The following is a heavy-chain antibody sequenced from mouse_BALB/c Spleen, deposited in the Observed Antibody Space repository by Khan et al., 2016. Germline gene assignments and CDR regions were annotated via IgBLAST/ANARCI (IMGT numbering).Heavy chain of an antibody. V-gene: IGHV1-15*01. Sequence: QVQLQQSGAELVRPGTSVTLSCKASGYTFTDYEMHWVKQTPVHGLEWIGSIDPATGGTAHNQKFKGKATLTEDKSSSTAYMELRSLTSEDSAVSDCTRVDFDSGSSHHFDYWGQGTTLIVSS. J-gene: IGHJ2*01. CDR1: GYTFTDYE. CDR2: IDPATGGT. CDR3: TRVDFDSGSSHHFDY. D-gene: IGHD1-3*01.